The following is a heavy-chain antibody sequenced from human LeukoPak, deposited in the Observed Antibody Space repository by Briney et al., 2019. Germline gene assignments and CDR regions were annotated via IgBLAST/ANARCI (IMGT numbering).Heavy chain of an antibody. V-gene: IGHV1-8*01. D-gene: IGHD4-17*01. CDR1: GYTFTSYD. J-gene: IGHJ4*02. CDR3: ARDHRDYGDYHFDY. CDR2: MNPNSGNT. Sequence: ASVKVSCKASGYTFTSYDINWVRQATGQGLEWMGWMNPNSGNTGYAQKFQGRVTMTRNTSISTAYMELSSLRSEDTAVYYCARDHRDYGDYHFDYWGQGTLVTVSS.